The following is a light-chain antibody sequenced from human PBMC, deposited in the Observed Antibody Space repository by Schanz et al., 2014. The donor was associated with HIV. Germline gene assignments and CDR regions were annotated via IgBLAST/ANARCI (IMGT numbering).Light chain of an antibody. CDR2: DVT. Sequence: QSALTQPRSVSGSPGQSVTISCTGTSSDVGGFDYVSWYQHHPGKAPKVLIYDVTQRPPGVPDRFSGSKSGSTASLTVSGLQPEDEADYYCSSFAGSNIPWVFGGGTKLTVL. J-gene: IGLJ3*02. CDR3: SSFAGSNIPWV. V-gene: IGLV2-11*01. CDR1: SSDVGGFDY.